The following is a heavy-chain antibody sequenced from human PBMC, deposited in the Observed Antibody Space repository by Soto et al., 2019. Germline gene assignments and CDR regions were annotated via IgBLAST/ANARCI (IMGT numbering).Heavy chain of an antibody. J-gene: IGHJ5*02. CDR3: ANVIGPPHRFDP. CDR2: ISGSGGST. CDR1: GFTFSSYA. D-gene: IGHD3-22*01. V-gene: IGHV3-23*01. Sequence: GGSLRLSCTASGFTFSSYAMSWVRQAPGKGLEWVSAISGSGGSTYYADSVKGRFTISRDNSKNTLYLQMNSLRAEDTAVYYCANVIGPPHRFDPWGQRSLVTVSS.